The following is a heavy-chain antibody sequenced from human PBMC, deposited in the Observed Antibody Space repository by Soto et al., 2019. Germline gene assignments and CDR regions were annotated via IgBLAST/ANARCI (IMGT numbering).Heavy chain of an antibody. CDR3: ARDRVTYYYDSSGYNNWFDP. CDR1: GYTFTSYY. CDR2: INPSGGST. J-gene: IGHJ5*02. Sequence: ASVKVSGKASGYTFTSYYMHWVRQAPGQGLEWMGIINPSGGSTSYAQKFQGRVTMTRDTSTSTVYMELSSLRSEDTAVYYCARDRVTYYYDSSGYNNWFDPWGQGTQVTVSS. V-gene: IGHV1-46*01. D-gene: IGHD3-22*01.